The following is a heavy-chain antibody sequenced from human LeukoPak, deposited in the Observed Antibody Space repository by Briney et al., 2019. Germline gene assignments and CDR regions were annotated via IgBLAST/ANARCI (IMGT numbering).Heavy chain of an antibody. CDR3: ASDGYSSSSP. V-gene: IGHV1-69*02. Sequence: GASVKVSCKASGGTFSSYTISWVRQAPAQGLEWMGRIIPILGIANYAQKFQGRVTITADKSTSTAYMELSSLRSGDTAVYYCASDGYSSSSPWGQGTLVTVSS. CDR2: IIPILGIA. CDR1: GGTFSSYT. J-gene: IGHJ5*02. D-gene: IGHD6-6*01.